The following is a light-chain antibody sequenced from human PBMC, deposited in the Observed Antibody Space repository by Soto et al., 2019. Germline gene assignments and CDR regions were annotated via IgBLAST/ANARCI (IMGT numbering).Light chain of an antibody. J-gene: IGKJ5*01. CDR1: QDINTY. CDR3: KQRKSYPIT. Sequence: DIQLTQSPSSLSASVGDRVTITCRASQDINTYLAWYQQKPGKAPKLLIFAASTLQNGVPSRFSGSGSGTEFTVTITRLQPEDFATYYCKQRKSYPITFGQGTRLEIK. V-gene: IGKV1-9*01. CDR2: AAS.